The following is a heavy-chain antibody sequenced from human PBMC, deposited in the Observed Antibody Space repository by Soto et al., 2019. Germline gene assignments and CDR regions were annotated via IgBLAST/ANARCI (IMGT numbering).Heavy chain of an antibody. Sequence: PGGSLRLSCAASEFTFSNYAMSWVRQAPGKGLEWVSRISSDGSGTSYADSVTGRFTISRDNAQNTLYLQTNSLRAEDTAVYYCVRDQGAFDYWGQGTLVTVSS. CDR2: ISSDGSGT. V-gene: IGHV3-74*01. D-gene: IGHD1-26*01. J-gene: IGHJ4*02. CDR1: EFTFSNYA. CDR3: VRDQGAFDY.